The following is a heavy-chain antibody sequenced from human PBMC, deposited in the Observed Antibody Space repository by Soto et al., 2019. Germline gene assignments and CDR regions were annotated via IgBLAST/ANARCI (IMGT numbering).Heavy chain of an antibody. J-gene: IGHJ4*02. CDR2: IYYTGTT. V-gene: IGHV4-59*01. CDR1: GDSIRDYF. Sequence: SETLSLTCTVSGDSIRDYFWGWIRQPPGKGLEWIGSIYYTGTTNYNPSLKSRVTISVDTSKKQFSLKFNSVTASDTAIYYCARGEYSSASTTFYFDYWGQGRLVTVSS. CDR3: ARGEYSSASTTFYFDY. D-gene: IGHD5-18*01.